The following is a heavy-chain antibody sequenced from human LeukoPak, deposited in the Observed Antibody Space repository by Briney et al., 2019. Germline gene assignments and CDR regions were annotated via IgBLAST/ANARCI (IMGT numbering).Heavy chain of an antibody. J-gene: IGHJ4*02. CDR3: ARKSGTYYYDSSGYYYFDY. CDR2: INHSGST. Sequence: SETLSLTCAVYGGSLSGYYWSWIRQPPGKGLEWIGEINHSGSTNYNPSLKSRVTISVDTSKNQFSLKLSSVTAADTAVYYCARKSGTYYYDSSGYYYFDYWGQGTLVTVSS. CDR1: GGSLSGYY. D-gene: IGHD3-22*01. V-gene: IGHV4-34*01.